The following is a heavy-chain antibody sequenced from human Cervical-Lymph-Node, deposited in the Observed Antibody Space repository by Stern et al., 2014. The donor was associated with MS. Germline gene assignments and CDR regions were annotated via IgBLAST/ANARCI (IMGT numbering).Heavy chain of an antibody. CDR1: GFSLSTSGMR. CDR2: IAWDDDK. J-gene: IGHJ4*02. CDR3: ARSPPYYEFWNDYYYFDY. V-gene: IGHV2-70*04. D-gene: IGHD3-3*01. Sequence: QVTLRESSPALVKPTQTLTLTCTFSGFSLSTSGMRVSWIRQPPGKALEWLARIAWDDDKFYSTSLKTRLTISKDTSKNQVVLTMTNMDPVDTATYYCARSPPYYEFWNDYYYFDYWGQGTLVAVSS.